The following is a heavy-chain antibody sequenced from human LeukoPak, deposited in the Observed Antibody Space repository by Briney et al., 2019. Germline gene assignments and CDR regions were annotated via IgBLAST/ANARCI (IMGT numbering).Heavy chain of an antibody. CDR2: IKQDGSDK. CDR3: ARGGGDY. D-gene: IGHD1-26*01. V-gene: IGHV3-7*01. Sequence: GESLRLSCVASGFTFSDYWMTWVRQAPGKGLEWVANIKQDGSDKKYVDSVKGRFTTSRDNAKNSLYLQMDSLRDEDTAVYYCARGGGDYWGQGTLVTVTS. CDR1: GFTFSDYW. J-gene: IGHJ4*02.